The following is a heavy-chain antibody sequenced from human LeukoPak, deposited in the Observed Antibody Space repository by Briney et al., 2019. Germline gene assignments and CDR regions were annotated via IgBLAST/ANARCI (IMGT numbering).Heavy chain of an antibody. J-gene: IGHJ4*02. D-gene: IGHD3-22*01. CDR3: ARGGGYYYDSSGYPRPFDY. CDR1: GYTFTSYG. CDR2: ISAYNGNT. Sequence: ASVEVSCKASGYTFTSYGISWVRQAPGQGLEWMGWISAYNGNTNYAQKLQGRVTMTTDTSTGTAYMELRSLRSDDTAVYYCARGGGYYYDSSGYPRPFDYWGQGTLVTVSS. V-gene: IGHV1-18*01.